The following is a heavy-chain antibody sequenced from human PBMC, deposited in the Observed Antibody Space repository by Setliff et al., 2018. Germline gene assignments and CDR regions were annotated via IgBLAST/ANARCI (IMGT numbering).Heavy chain of an antibody. V-gene: IGHV4-39*07. CDR3: ARDRFRGLHSTPRWFDP. CDR2: INHSGST. CDR1: GGSISSGDYY. Sequence: SETLSLTCTVSGGSISSGDYYWSWIRQPPGKGLEWIGEINHSGSTNYNPSLKSRVTISVDTSKNQFSLKLSSVTAADTAVYYCARDRFRGLHSTPRWFDPWGQGTLVTVSS. D-gene: IGHD4-4*01. J-gene: IGHJ5*02.